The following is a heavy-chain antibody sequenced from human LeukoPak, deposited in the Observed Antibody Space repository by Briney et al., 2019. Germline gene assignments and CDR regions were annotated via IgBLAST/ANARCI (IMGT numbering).Heavy chain of an antibody. CDR3: ARDRGSWAFDI. CDR2: ISYDGSNK. CDR1: GFTFSSYA. V-gene: IGHV3-30-3*01. Sequence: GGSLRLSCAASGFTFSSYAMHWVRQAPGKGLGWVAVISYDGSNKYYADSVKGRFTISRDNAKNSLYLQMNSLRAEDTAVYYCARDRGSWAFDIWGQGTMVTVSS. J-gene: IGHJ3*02. D-gene: IGHD2-15*01.